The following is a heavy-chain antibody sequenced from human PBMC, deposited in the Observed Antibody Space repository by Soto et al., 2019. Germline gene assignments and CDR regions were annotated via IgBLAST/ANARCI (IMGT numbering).Heavy chain of an antibody. V-gene: IGHV4-39*01. CDR1: GGSMSSSSNH. Sequence: SXTLSLTCTVSGGSMSSSSNHWCWIRQPPGKVPEWIGNIYYSENTYYNPSLKSRVTISVDTSKNQFSLRLTSVTAADTAVYYCATHPPYGPLDHWGQGTLVTVSS. CDR3: ATHPPYGPLDH. CDR2: IYYSENT. D-gene: IGHD4-17*01. J-gene: IGHJ4*02.